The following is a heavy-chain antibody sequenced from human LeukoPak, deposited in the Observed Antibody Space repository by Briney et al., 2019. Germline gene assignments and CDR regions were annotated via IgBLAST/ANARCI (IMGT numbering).Heavy chain of an antibody. J-gene: IGHJ3*02. CDR2: IKSKTDGGTT. Sequence: PGGSLRLSCAASGFTFSDVCMSWVRQAPGKGLEWVGRIKSKTDGGTTDYAAPVKGRFTISRDDSKNALYLQMNSLKTEDTAVYYCTTKGDHDAFDIWGQGTMVTVSS. CDR1: GFTFSDVC. CDR3: TTKGDHDAFDI. D-gene: IGHD2-21*02. V-gene: IGHV3-15*01.